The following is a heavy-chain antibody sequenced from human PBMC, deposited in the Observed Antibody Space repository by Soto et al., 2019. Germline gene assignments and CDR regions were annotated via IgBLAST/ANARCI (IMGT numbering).Heavy chain of an antibody. CDR3: ARFDILTVYGCMDV. CDR1: VDSIRSGNHY. D-gene: IGHD3-9*01. V-gene: IGHV4-30-4*01. Sequence: SETLSLTCTFSVDSIRSGNHYCSWIRQPPGKGLEWIGYIYYSGSTYYSPSLKSRVTISVDTSKNQFSLKLNSVTAADTAVYYCARFDILTVYGCMDVWGQATTVIVSS. J-gene: IGHJ6*02. CDR2: IYYSGST.